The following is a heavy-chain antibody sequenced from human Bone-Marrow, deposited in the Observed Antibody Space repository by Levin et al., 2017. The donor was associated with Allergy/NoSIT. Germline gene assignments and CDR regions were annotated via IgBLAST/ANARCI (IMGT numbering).Heavy chain of an antibody. CDR3: ARRRLDSYCAISWYDFDP. V-gene: IGHV1-2*02. CDR2: LNPKSGAA. J-gene: IGHJ5*02. CDR1: GYTFSDYY. Sequence: ASVKVSCKASGYTFSDYYVFWVRQAPGQGLEWMGWLNPKSGAAAYAQKFQGRVTMTRDTSISTAYLELNSLRADATAVYFCARRRLDSYCAISWYDFDPWGQGTLVTVSS. D-gene: IGHD6-13*01.